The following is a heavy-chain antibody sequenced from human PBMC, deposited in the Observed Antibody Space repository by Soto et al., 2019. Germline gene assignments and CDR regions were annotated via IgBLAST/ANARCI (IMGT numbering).Heavy chain of an antibody. CDR3: ARAGGLGAVAADY. Sequence: QLQLQESGSGLVKPSQTLSLTCAVSGGSISSGGYSWSWIRQPPGKGLEWIGYIYHSGSTYYNPALKSRVTVSVDRSKNQFSLKLSSVTAADTAVYYCARAGGLGAVAADYWGQGTLVTVSS. V-gene: IGHV4-30-2*01. J-gene: IGHJ4*02. CDR1: GGSISSGGYS. D-gene: IGHD6-19*01. CDR2: IYHSGST.